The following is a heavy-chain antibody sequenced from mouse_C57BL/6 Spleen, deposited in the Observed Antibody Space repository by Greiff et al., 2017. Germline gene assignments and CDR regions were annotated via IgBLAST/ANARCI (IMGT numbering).Heavy chain of an antibody. CDR2: ISSGSSTI. V-gene: IGHV5-17*01. D-gene: IGHD4-1*01. Sequence: EVTLVESGGGLVKPGGSLKLSCAASGFPFRDYGMHWVRQAPETGLEWVAYISSGSSTIYYADIVKGRFTISRDNAKNTLFLQMTSLRSEDTDMDYCARLGGAMDYGGQGTSVTGST. CDR1: GFPFRDYG. CDR3: ARLGGAMDY. J-gene: IGHJ4*01.